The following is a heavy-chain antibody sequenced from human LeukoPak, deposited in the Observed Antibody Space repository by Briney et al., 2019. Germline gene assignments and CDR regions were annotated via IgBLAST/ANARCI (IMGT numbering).Heavy chain of an antibody. CDR3: ARGIVVVVAATGGWFDP. J-gene: IGHJ5*02. Sequence: SETLSLTCTVSGGSISSSSYYWGWIRQPPGKGLEWIGEINHSGSTNYNPSLKSRVTISVDTSKNQFSLKLSSVTAADTAVYYCARGIVVVVAATGGWFDPWGQGTLVTVSS. CDR1: GGSISSSSYY. V-gene: IGHV4-39*07. CDR2: INHSGST. D-gene: IGHD2-15*01.